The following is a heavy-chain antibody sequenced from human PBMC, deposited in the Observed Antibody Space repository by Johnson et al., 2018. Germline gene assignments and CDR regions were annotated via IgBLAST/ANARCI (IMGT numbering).Heavy chain of an antibody. CDR3: ARAPVVAAAVNY. J-gene: IGHJ4*02. Sequence: VQLVESGGGLVQPGGSLRLSCAASGFTFSSYALSWVRQAPGKGLEWVSAVSGRGGSAYSADSVKGRFTISRDNSKNTLYLQMNNLRAEDTAVYYCARAPVVAAAVNYWGQGTLVTVSS. V-gene: IGHV3-23*04. CDR2: VSGRGGSA. D-gene: IGHD2-15*01. CDR1: GFTFSSYA.